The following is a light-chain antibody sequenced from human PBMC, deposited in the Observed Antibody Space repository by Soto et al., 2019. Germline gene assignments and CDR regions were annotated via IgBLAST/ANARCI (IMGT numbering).Light chain of an antibody. V-gene: IGLV2-14*03. Sequence: QSVLTQPASVSWSPGQSITISCIGTSSDIGSYDHVALYQQFPGKSPKLIIYAVSDRPSGVSDRFSGSKSGISASLTISGLQTEDEADYYCISYTDRQSYLFGTGTKVTVL. CDR1: SSDIGSYDH. J-gene: IGLJ1*01. CDR3: ISYTDRQSYL. CDR2: AVS.